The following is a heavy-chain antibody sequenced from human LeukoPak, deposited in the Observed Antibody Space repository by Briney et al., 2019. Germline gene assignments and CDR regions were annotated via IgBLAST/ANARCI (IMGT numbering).Heavy chain of an antibody. CDR3: ARGWLGWFDP. CDR1: GYSISSGYY. CDR2: IYHSGST. V-gene: IGHV4-38-2*01. Sequence: SETLSLTCAVSGYSISSGYYWGWIRQPPGKGLVWIGSIYHSGSTYYSPSLKSRVAISVDTSKNQFSLKLSSVTAADTAVYYCARGWLGWFDPWGQGTLVTVSS. D-gene: IGHD6-19*01. J-gene: IGHJ5*02.